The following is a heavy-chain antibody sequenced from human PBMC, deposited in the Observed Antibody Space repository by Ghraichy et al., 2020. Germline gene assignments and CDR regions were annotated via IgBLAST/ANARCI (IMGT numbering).Heavy chain of an antibody. CDR3: ARDDLPRIAAAGTSMDV. Sequence: ASVKVSCKASGYTFTSYGISWVRQAPGQGLEWMGWISAYNGNTNYAQKLQGRVTMTTDTSTSTAYMELRSLRSDDTAVYYCARDDLPRIAAAGTSMDVWGQGTTVTVSS. CDR1: GYTFTSYG. J-gene: IGHJ6*02. V-gene: IGHV1-18*01. D-gene: IGHD6-13*01. CDR2: ISAYNGNT.